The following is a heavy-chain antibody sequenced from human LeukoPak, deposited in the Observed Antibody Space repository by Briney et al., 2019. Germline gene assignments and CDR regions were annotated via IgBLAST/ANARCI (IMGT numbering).Heavy chain of an antibody. V-gene: IGHV3-53*01. CDR2: IYSDGRT. D-gene: IGHD3-22*01. J-gene: IGHJ3*02. CDR3: ARGLFLSGYLDAFDI. Sequence: GGSLRLSCAASDFTVSNMYMTWVRQAPGKGLEWVSLIYSDGRTDYADSVKGRYTISRDNSKNTAYLQMNSLRVEDTAVYYCARGLFLSGYLDAFDIWGQGTVVTVSS. CDR1: DFTVSNMY.